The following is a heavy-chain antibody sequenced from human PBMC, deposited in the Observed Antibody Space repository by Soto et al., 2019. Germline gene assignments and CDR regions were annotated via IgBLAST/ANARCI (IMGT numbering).Heavy chain of an antibody. CDR2: IYYSGST. CDR1: GDSVTSGNYY. J-gene: IGHJ1*01. Sequence: SENLSLTCTVSGDSVTSGNYYWTWIRQPPGKGLEWVGHIYYSGSTNYSPSLKSRVTISVNTPKNQFSLKVTSVTAADTAVYYCARAPINYYDSFGYYWRVRYLFAFRGQGSLVIGSA. D-gene: IGHD3-22*01. V-gene: IGHV4-61*01. CDR3: ARAPINYYDSFGYYWRVRYLFAF.